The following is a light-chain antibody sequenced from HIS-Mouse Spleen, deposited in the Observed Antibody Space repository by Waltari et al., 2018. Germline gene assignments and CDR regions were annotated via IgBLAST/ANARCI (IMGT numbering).Light chain of an antibody. Sequence: QSALTQPASVSGSPGQSITISCTGTSSAVGSYNLVSWYQQHPGKAPKPMIYEGSKRPSGVSNRFSGSKSGNTASLTISGLQAEDEADYYCCSYAGSSTFEVFGGGTKLTVL. CDR2: EGS. V-gene: IGLV2-23*03. CDR1: SSAVGSYNL. J-gene: IGLJ2*01. CDR3: CSYAGSSTFEV.